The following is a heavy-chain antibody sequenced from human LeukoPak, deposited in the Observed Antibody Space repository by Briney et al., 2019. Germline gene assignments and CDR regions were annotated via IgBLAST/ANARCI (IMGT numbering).Heavy chain of an antibody. CDR2: ISSSSSYI. CDR3: VRDTSGYEIFDY. CDR1: GFTFSSYS. J-gene: IGHJ4*02. V-gene: IGHV3-21*01. D-gene: IGHD5-12*01. Sequence: GGSLRLSCAASGFTFSSYSMNWVRQAPGKGLEWVSSISSSSSYIYYADSVKGRFTISRDNAKNSLYLQMNSLRAEDTAVYYCVRDTSGYEIFDYWGQGTLVTVSS.